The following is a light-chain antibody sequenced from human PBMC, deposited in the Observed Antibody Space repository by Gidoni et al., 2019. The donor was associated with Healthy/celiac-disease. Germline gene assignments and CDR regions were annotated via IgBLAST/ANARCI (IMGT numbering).Light chain of an antibody. Sequence: EIVMTQSPATLSVSPGERATLSCRASQSVSSNLAWYQQKPDQAPRLLIYGASTRATGIPARFSGSGSGTEFTLTISSLQSEDFAVYYCQQYNIWPLTFGPGTKVDIK. CDR3: QQYNIWPLT. CDR1: QSVSSN. V-gene: IGKV3-15*01. CDR2: GAS. J-gene: IGKJ3*01.